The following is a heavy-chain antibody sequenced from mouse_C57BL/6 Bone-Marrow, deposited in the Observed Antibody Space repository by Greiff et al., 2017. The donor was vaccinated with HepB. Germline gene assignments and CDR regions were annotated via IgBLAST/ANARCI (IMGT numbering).Heavy chain of an antibody. V-gene: IGHV14-4*01. D-gene: IGHD2-1*01. Sequence: EVMLVESGAELVRPGASVKLSCTASGFNIKDDYMHWVKQRPEQGLEWIGWIDPENGDTEYASKFQGKATITADTSSNTAYLQLSSLTSEDTSVYYCTFYGNYPYVDYWGQGTTLTVSS. CDR3: TFYGNYPYVDY. CDR1: GFNIKDDY. J-gene: IGHJ2*01. CDR2: IDPENGDT.